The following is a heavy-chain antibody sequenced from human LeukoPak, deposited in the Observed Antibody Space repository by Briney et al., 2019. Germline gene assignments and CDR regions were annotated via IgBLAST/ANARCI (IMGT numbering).Heavy chain of an antibody. J-gene: IGHJ4*02. Sequence: SETLSLTCAVYGGSFSGYYWSWIRQPPGKELEWIGEINHSGSTNYNPSLKSRVTIPVDTSKNQFSLELSSVTAADTAVYYCARRDRLRRFDYWGQGTLVTVSS. D-gene: IGHD4-17*01. CDR1: GGSFSGYY. V-gene: IGHV4-34*01. CDR2: INHSGST. CDR3: ARRDRLRRFDY.